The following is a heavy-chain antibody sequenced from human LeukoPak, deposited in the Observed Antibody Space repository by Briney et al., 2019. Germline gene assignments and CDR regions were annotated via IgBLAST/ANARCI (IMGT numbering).Heavy chain of an antibody. J-gene: IGHJ5*02. Sequence: GGSLRLSCAASGFTFSSHWMHWVRQAPGKGLVWVSRINSDGSSISYADSVKGRFTISRDNARNTLYLQMNSLKTEDTAVYYCTTEIVVTWGQGTLVTVSS. CDR1: GFTFSSHW. D-gene: IGHD2-2*01. CDR2: INSDGSSI. CDR3: TTEIVVT. V-gene: IGHV3-74*01.